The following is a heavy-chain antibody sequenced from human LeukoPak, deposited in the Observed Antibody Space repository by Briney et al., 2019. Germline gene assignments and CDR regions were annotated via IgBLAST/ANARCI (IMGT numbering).Heavy chain of an antibody. CDR1: GGSILTSSYY. CDR2: IYHSGST. J-gene: IGHJ4*02. V-gene: IGHV4-39*07. D-gene: IGHD6-19*01. Sequence: SETLSLTCSVSGGSILTSSYYWGWIRQPPGKGLEWIGSIYHSGSTYYNPSLKSRVTISVDTSKNQFSLKLSSVTAADTAVYYCARGVDGIMVQWLAPHYFDYWGQGTLVTVSS. CDR3: ARGVDGIMVQWLAPHYFDY.